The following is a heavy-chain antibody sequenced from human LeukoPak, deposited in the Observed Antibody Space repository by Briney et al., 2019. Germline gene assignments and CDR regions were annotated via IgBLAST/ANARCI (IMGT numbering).Heavy chain of an antibody. V-gene: IGHV1-2*02. J-gene: IGHJ5*02. CDR3: ARTAFPNSPSIDP. Sequence: GASVKVSCKASGYTFTAYYIHWVRRAPGQGLEWMGWIYPNSGGTNYAQNFQVRVTMTRDTSISTAYMELTSLRSDDTAVYYCARTAFPNSPSIDPWGQGTRVTVSS. CDR2: IYPNSGGT. D-gene: IGHD1-1*01. CDR1: GYTFTAYY.